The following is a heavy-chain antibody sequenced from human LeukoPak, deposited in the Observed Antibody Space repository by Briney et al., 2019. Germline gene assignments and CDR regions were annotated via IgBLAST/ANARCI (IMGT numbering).Heavy chain of an antibody. D-gene: IGHD6-19*01. Sequence: GGSLRLSCAASAFTFSGSAMHWVRQASGKGLEWVGRIRSKANSYATAYAASVKGRFTISRDDSKNTAYLQMNSLKTEDTAVYYCTRLGPGIAVAGSDYWGQGTLVTVSS. CDR3: TRLGPGIAVAGSDY. V-gene: IGHV3-73*01. J-gene: IGHJ4*02. CDR1: AFTFSGSA. CDR2: IRSKANSYAT.